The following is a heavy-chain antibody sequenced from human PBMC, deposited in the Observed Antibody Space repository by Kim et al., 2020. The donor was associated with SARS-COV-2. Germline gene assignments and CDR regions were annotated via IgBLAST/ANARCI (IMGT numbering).Heavy chain of an antibody. V-gene: IGHV3-48*03. D-gene: IGHD2-15*01. CDR2: TI. Sequence: TIYYADSVKGRFTISRDNAKNSLYLQMNSLRAEDTAVYYCARDILYAFDIWGQGTMVTVSS. CDR3: ARDILYAFDI. J-gene: IGHJ3*02.